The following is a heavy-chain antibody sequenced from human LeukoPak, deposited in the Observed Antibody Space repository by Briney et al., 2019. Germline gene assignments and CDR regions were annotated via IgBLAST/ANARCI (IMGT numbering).Heavy chain of an antibody. D-gene: IGHD3-3*01. Sequence: GGSLRLSCAASGFTFSSYSMNWVRQAPGKGLEWVSSISSSSSYIYYADPVKGRFTISRDNAKNSLYLQMNSLRAEDTAVYYCARDGRFLEWLLSSDYWGQGTLVTVSS. CDR1: GFTFSSYS. CDR2: ISSSSSYI. J-gene: IGHJ4*02. CDR3: ARDGRFLEWLLSSDY. V-gene: IGHV3-21*01.